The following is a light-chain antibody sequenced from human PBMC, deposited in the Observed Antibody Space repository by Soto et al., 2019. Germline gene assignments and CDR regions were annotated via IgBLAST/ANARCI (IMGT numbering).Light chain of an antibody. V-gene: IGKV1-12*01. CDR1: QGIGSW. J-gene: IGKJ1*01. Sequence: DIQMTQSPSSVSASVGDRVTITCRASQGIGSWLAWYQQKPGKDPKLLIYATSRLQSGVPSRFSGSGSGTDFTLTISGLQPDDFTTYYCQQYTSYSRAFGQGTKVDIK. CDR2: ATS. CDR3: QQYTSYSRA.